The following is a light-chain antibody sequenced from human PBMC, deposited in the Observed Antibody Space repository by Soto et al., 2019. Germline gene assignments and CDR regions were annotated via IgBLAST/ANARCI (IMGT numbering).Light chain of an antibody. J-gene: IGLJ1*01. Sequence: QSVLTQPASVSGSPGQSITISCTGGSSNIGINTVNWYQQLPGTAPKVLIYTDNQRPSGVPDRFSGSKSGTSASLAINGLQSGDEADYYCGAWDESLNGYVLGNGTKVTVL. CDR2: TDN. CDR1: SSNIGINT. CDR3: GAWDESLNGYV. V-gene: IGLV1-44*01.